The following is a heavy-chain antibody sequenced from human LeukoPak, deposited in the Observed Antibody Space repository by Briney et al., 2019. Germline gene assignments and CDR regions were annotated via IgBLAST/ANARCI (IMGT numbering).Heavy chain of an antibody. CDR2: ISTTGSSI. J-gene: IGHJ4*02. CDR3: ARVQRGIAVALDY. CDR1: GFTFSSYS. D-gene: IGHD6-19*01. Sequence: GGSLRLSCAASGFTFSSYSMNWVRQAPGKGLEWVSYISTTGSSIYYADSVKGRFTISRDNVKNLLCLQMNSLRAEDTAVYYCARVQRGIAVALDYWGQGTLATVSS. V-gene: IGHV3-48*04.